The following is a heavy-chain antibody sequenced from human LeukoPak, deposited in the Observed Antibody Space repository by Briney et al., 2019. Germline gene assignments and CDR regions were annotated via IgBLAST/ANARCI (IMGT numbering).Heavy chain of an antibody. CDR1: GVSVSSSTYY. J-gene: IGHJ4*02. CDR3: ARDPYSGYGRFDY. CDR2: IYSSGST. V-gene: IGHV4-39*07. D-gene: IGHD5-12*01. Sequence: SETLSLTCTVSGVSVSSSTYYWGWIRQPPGKGLEWIGTIYSSGSTYYNSSLKSRVTISVDTFKNHFSLKLNSVTAADTAMYYCARDPYSGYGRFDYWGQGTLVTVSS.